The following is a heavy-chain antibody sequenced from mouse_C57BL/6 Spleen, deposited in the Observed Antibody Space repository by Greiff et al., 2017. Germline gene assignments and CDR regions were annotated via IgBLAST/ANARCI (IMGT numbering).Heavy chain of an antibody. V-gene: IGHV14-1*01. CDR2: IDPEDGDT. Sequence: VQLKQSGAELVRPGASVKLSCTASGFNIKDYYMHWVKQRPEQGLEWIGRIDPEDGDTEYAPKFQGKATMTADTSSNTAYLQLSSLTSEDTAVYYCTTGTTVVAYYFDYWGQGTTLTVSS. CDR3: TTGTTVVAYYFDY. J-gene: IGHJ2*01. CDR1: GFNIKDYY. D-gene: IGHD1-1*01.